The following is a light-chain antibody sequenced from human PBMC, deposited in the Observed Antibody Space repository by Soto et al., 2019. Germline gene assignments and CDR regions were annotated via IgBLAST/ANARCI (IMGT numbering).Light chain of an antibody. CDR3: SSYTSSNTVV. CDR2: DVS. Sequence: QSALPQPASVSGSPGQSITISCTGTSSDVGSYKYVSWYQQHPGKAPKLMIYDVSNRPSGVSNRFSGSKSGNTASLTISGLQAEDEADYYCSSYTSSNTVVFGGGTKLTVL. J-gene: IGLJ2*01. V-gene: IGLV2-14*03. CDR1: SSDVGSYKY.